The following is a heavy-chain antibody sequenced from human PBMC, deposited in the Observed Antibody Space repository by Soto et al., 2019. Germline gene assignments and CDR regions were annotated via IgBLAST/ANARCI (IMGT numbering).Heavy chain of an antibody. CDR3: ARASGKYCSSTTCYTPYYFDY. Sequence: SETLSLTCTVSGGSISSGGYYWSWIRQHPXKGLEWIGYIYYSGSTYHNPSLRSRVTISEDTSKNQFSLKLSSVTAADSAVYYCARASGKYCSSTTCYTPYYFDYWGQGTLVTVSS. V-gene: IGHV4-31*03. J-gene: IGHJ4*02. CDR1: GGSISSGGYY. D-gene: IGHD2-2*01. CDR2: IYYSGST.